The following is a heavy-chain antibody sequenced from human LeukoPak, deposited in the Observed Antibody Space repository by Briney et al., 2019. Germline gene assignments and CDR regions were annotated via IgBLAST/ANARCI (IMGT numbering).Heavy chain of an antibody. V-gene: IGHV4-30-2*01. CDR2: IYHSGST. CDR3: ARAPIVVVPAAPDY. J-gene: IGHJ4*02. Sequence: SETLSLTCTVSGVSISSGGYYWSWIRQPPGKGLEWIGYIYHSGSTYYNPSLKSRVTISVDRSKNQFSLKLSSVTAADTAVYYCARAPIVVVPAAPDYWGQGTLVTVSS. D-gene: IGHD2-2*01. CDR1: GVSISSGGYY.